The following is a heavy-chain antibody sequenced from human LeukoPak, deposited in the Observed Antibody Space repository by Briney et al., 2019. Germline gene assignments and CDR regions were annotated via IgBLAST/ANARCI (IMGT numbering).Heavy chain of an antibody. CDR1: GFTFSSYG. CDR2: ISGSGGST. J-gene: IGHJ3*02. Sequence: GESLRLSCAASGFTFSSYGMSWVRQAPGKGLEWVSAISGSGGSTYYADSVKGRFTISRDNSKNTLYLQMNSLRAEDTAVYYCAKDQFGSGSSRDAFDIWGQGTMVTVSS. D-gene: IGHD3-10*01. CDR3: AKDQFGSGSSRDAFDI. V-gene: IGHV3-23*01.